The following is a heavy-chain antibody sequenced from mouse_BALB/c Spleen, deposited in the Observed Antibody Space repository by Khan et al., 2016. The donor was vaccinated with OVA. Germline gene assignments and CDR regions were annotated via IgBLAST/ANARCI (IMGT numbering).Heavy chain of an antibody. D-gene: IGHD2-14*01. V-gene: IGHV9-3-1*01. J-gene: IGHJ4*01. CDR3: ARVGYNGTMNF. CDR1: GFTFTNYG. CDR2: INTYTGEP. Sequence: LVESGPELKKPGETVQISCKASGFTFTNYGMNWVRQAPGKGLKWMGWINTYTGEPTSTDDFKGRFAFSLETSASTAYLQINSLKNEDTATYFCARVGYNGTMNFWGQGTSVTVSS.